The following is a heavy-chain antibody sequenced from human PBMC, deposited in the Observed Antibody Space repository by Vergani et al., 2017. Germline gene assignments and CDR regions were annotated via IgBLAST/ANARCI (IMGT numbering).Heavy chain of an antibody. J-gene: IGHJ5*02. V-gene: IGHV4-30-4*01. D-gene: IGHD4-17*01. CDR1: GGSINSGDYY. CDR3: ARVGGDYAGGWFGP. Sequence: QVQLQESGPGLVKPSQTLSLTCTVSGGSINSGDYYWSWIRQPPGKGLEWIGYIYYRGSTHYNPSLKSRVTISVDTSKNQFSLKLSSVTAADTAVYYCARVGGDYAGGWFGPWGQGTLVTVSS. CDR2: IYYRGST.